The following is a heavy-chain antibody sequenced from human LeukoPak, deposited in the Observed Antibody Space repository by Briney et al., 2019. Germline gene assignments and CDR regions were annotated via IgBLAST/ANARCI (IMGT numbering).Heavy chain of an antibody. CDR3: ARVSGGGSGGYDLDY. Sequence: PGGSLRLSCAASGFTFSSYSMIWVRQAPGKGLEWVSSISSSSSYIYYADSVKGRFTISRDNAKNSLYLQMNSLRAEDTAVYYCARVSGGGSGGYDLDYWGQGTLVTVSS. CDR2: ISSSSSYI. CDR1: GFTFSSYS. V-gene: IGHV3-21*01. J-gene: IGHJ4*02. D-gene: IGHD5-12*01.